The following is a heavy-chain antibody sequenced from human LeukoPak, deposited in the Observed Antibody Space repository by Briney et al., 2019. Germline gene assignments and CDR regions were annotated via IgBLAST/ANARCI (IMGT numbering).Heavy chain of an antibody. J-gene: IGHJ2*01. CDR1: GGSIRSYY. CDR3: ARGEPSIASTGAPPFDL. CDR2: IYYSGST. Sequence: SQTLSLTCTVSGGSIRSYYWKWIRQPPGKGLEWVGYIYYSGSTDYNPSLKSRVTLSVDTSKNQFSLRLSSVTAEDTAVYYCARGEPSIASTGAPPFDLWGRGTLVTVSS. D-gene: IGHD6-13*01. V-gene: IGHV4-59*01.